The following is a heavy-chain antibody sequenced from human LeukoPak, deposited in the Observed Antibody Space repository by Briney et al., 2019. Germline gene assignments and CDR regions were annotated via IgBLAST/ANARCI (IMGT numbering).Heavy chain of an antibody. CDR2: INHSGST. Sequence: SETLSLTCSVYGGSFSGHYWSWIRQSPGKGLEWIGEINHSGSTNYNPSLKSRVAISVDTSKNQFSLKLRSVTAADTAVYYCARTGYSSRKNWFDPWGQGTLVTVSS. D-gene: IGHD6-13*01. CDR1: GGSFSGHY. J-gene: IGHJ5*02. CDR3: ARTGYSSRKNWFDP. V-gene: IGHV4-34*01.